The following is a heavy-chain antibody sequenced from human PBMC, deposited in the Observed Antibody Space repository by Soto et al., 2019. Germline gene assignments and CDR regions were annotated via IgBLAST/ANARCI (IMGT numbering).Heavy chain of an antibody. V-gene: IGHV3-7*01. Sequence: EVHLVESGGDLVQPGGSLRLSCAASEFTFINYWMSWVRQAPGKGLEWVAHIKQDGSEKYYVDSVKGRFTISRDNANNSLHLQRNSLRAEDTAIYYCAGGGFYPDYWGQGTLVTVSS. CDR1: EFTFINYW. J-gene: IGHJ4*02. CDR2: IKQDGSEK. CDR3: AGGGFYPDY.